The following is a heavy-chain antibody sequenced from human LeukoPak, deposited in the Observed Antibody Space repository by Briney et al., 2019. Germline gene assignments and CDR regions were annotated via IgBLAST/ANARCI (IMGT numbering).Heavy chain of an antibody. D-gene: IGHD3-3*01. V-gene: IGHV1-8*03. Sequence: GASVKVSCKASGYTFTSYDINWVRQATGQGLEWMGWMNPNSGNTGYAQKFQGRVTITRNTSISTAYMELSSLRSEDTAVYYCARLWSGYYIFDYWGQGTLVTVSS. CDR1: GYTFTSYD. CDR3: ARLWSGYYIFDY. J-gene: IGHJ4*02. CDR2: MNPNSGNT.